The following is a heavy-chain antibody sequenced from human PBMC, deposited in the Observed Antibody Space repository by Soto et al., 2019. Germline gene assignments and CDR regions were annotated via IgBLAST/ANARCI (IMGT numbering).Heavy chain of an antibody. CDR2: IKQDGSEK. J-gene: IGHJ6*02. Sequence: EVQLVESGGGLVQPGGSLRLSCAASGFTFSSYWMSWVRQAPGKGLEWVANIKQDGSEKYYVDSVKGRFTISRDNAKNSLYLQMNSLRAEDTAVYYCARDGGYSSGGGVCYYYYYGMDVWGQGTTVTVSS. D-gene: IGHD2-15*01. V-gene: IGHV3-7*05. CDR3: ARDGGYSSGGGVCYYYYYGMDV. CDR1: GFTFSSYW.